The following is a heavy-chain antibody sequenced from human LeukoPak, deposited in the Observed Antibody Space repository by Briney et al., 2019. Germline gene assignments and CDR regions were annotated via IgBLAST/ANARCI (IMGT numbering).Heavy chain of an antibody. CDR3: ARVRDSSGWYYFDY. Sequence: GGSLRLSCAAYGFTFSSYSMNWVRQAPGKGLEWVSSISSSSSYIYYADSVKGRFTISRDNAKNSLYLQMNSLRAEDTAVYYCARVRDSSGWYYFDYWGQGTLVTVSS. J-gene: IGHJ4*02. CDR1: GFTFSSYS. D-gene: IGHD6-19*01. CDR2: ISSSSSYI. V-gene: IGHV3-21*01.